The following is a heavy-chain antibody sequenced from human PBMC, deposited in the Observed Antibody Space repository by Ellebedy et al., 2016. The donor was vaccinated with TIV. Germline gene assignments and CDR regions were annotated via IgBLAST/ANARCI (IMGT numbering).Heavy chain of an antibody. D-gene: IGHD3-22*01. V-gene: IGHV3-21*01. CDR1: GFTFSSYS. J-gene: IGHJ4*02. Sequence: GESLKISXAASGFTFSSYSMNWVRQAPGKGLEWVSSISSSSSYIYYADSVKGRFTISRDNAKNSLYLQMNSLRAEDTAVYYCARAPKDDYDSSGYFDYWGQGTLVTVSS. CDR3: ARAPKDDYDSSGYFDY. CDR2: ISSSSSYI.